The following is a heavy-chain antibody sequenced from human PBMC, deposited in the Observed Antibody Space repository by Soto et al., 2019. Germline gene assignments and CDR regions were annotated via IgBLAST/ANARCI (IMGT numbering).Heavy chain of an antibody. D-gene: IGHD6-6*01. CDR1: GFSFSSYG. Sequence: PGGSLRLSCAASGFSFSSYGMDWVRQAPGRGLEWVTVISNDGNRKYYGESVKGRFSVSRDNDKDTLYLQMNGLRPEDTGVYYCAKDRRQLSALDMWGQGTTVTVSS. CDR2: ISNDGNRK. CDR3: AKDRRQLSALDM. J-gene: IGHJ3*02. V-gene: IGHV3-30*18.